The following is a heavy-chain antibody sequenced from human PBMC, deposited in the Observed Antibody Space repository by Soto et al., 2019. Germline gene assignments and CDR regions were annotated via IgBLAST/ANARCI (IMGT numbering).Heavy chain of an antibody. CDR1: GYTFTSYG. J-gene: IGHJ6*03. Sequence: GASVNASCKASGYTFTSYGISWVRQAPGQGLEWMGWISAYNGNTNYAQKLQGRVTMTTDTSTSTAYMELRSLRSDDTAVYYCARDPRDYYYYYMDVWGKGTTVTVSS. CDR2: ISAYNGNT. V-gene: IGHV1-18*01. CDR3: ARDPRDYYYYYMDV.